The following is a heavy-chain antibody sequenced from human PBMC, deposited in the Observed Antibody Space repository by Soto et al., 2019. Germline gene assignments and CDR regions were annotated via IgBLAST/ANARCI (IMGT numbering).Heavy chain of an antibody. J-gene: IGHJ3*02. CDR3: ARDRGDYIWGSYRYIERAFDI. CDR2: IYHSGST. CDR1: GGSISSSNYY. D-gene: IGHD3-16*02. Sequence: PSETLSLTCTVSGGSISSSNYYWGWIRQPPGKGLEWIGEIYHSGSTNYNPSLKSRVTISVDKSKNQFSLKLSSVTAADTAVYYCARDRGDYIWGSYRYIERAFDIWGQGTMVTVSS. V-gene: IGHV4-39*07.